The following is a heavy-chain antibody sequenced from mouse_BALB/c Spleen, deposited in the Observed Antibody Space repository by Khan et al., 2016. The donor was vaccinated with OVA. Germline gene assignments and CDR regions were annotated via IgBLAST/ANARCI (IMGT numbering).Heavy chain of an antibody. CDR1: GFNFSSYY. CDR2: IKNKGGKI. V-gene: IGHV5-6-2*01. J-gene: IGHJ3*01. D-gene: IGHD2-2*01. Sequence: DVMLVESGGGLVKLGGSLKLSCAASGFNFSSYYMSWVRQTPEKRLELVAAIKNKGGKIYYPDTVKGRFTISRDTANYTLYLQMNRLKSEDTAMYYGTRHYGYGGEFAYWGQGTLVTVSA. CDR3: TRHYGYGGEFAY.